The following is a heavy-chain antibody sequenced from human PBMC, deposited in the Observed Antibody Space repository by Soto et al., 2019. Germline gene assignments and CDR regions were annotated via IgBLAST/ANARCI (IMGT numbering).Heavy chain of an antibody. CDR2: IIPILGIA. Sequence: QVQLVQSGAEVKKPGSSVKVSCKASGGTFSSYTISWVRQAPGQGLEWMGRIIPILGIANYAQKFQGRVRITADKATSTAYMELSSLRSEDTAVYYCARDRVDSSYDYWGQGPLVTVSS. D-gene: IGHD6-13*01. CDR3: ARDRVDSSYDY. J-gene: IGHJ4*02. CDR1: GGTFSSYT. V-gene: IGHV1-69*08.